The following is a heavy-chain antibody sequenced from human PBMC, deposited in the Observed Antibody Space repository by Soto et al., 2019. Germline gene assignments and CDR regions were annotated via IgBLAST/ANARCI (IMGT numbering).Heavy chain of an antibody. CDR3: ARTAHYHRSVSPPQEYYYYGIDG. D-gene: IGHD3-22*01. V-gene: IGHV1-69*13. CDR1: GGTFTSYA. Sequence: SVKVSCKASGGTFTSYAISWVRQSPGHGLEWMGGIITIFGAANYAQKFQGRVTMTADASTSTAYMELSSLRSEDTAVYYCARTAHYHRSVSPPQEYYYYGIDGRGQGTTVTVSS. J-gene: IGHJ6*02. CDR2: IITIFGAA.